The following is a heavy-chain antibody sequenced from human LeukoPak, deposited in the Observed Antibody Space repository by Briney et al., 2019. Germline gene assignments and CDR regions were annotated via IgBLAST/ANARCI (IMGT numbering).Heavy chain of an antibody. CDR1: GFTFSTYG. D-gene: IGHD6-6*01. CDR2: ISTNSANT. J-gene: IGHJ4*02. CDR3: AKGQSAIATRSFDS. V-gene: IGHV3-23*01. Sequence: GGSLRLSCTASGFTFSTYGMNWVRQAPGKGLEWVSTISTNSANTYYTDSVRGRFTISRDNSKNTLFLQMNSLRAEDTAVYYCAKGQSAIATRSFDSWGQGTLVTVSS.